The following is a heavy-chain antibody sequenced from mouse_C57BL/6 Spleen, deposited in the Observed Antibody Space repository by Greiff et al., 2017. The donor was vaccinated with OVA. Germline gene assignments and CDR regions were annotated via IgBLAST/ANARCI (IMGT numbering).Heavy chain of an antibody. D-gene: IGHD1-1*01. CDR1: GYTFTSYG. V-gene: IGHV1-81*01. CDR2: IYPRSGNT. Sequence: QVHVKQSGAELARPGASVKLSCKASGYTFTSYGISWVKQRTGQGLEWIGEIYPRSGNTYYNEKFKGKATLTADKSSSTAYMELRSLTSEDSAVYFCARGGATVVAHWYFDVWGTGTTVTVSS. CDR3: ARGGATVVAHWYFDV. J-gene: IGHJ1*03.